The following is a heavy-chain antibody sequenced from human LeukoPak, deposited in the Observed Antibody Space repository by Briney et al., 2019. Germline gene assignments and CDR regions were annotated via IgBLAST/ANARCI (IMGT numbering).Heavy chain of an antibody. CDR3: ASQGGHYSKY. D-gene: IGHD3-22*01. Sequence: PSETLSLTCAVSGGSLNSGDWWSWVRQPPGKGLEWIGEIYHRGDAHYSPSLRSRVAMSVDKAKNQISLKLTSVTAADTAVYYCASQGGHYSKYWGQGTRVTVSS. CDR2: IYHRGDA. J-gene: IGHJ4*02. V-gene: IGHV4-4*02. CDR1: GGSLNSGDW.